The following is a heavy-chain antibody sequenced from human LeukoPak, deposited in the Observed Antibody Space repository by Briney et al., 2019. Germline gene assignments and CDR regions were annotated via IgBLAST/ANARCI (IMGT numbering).Heavy chain of an antibody. CDR1: GYTFTSYY. J-gene: IGHJ4*02. CDR3: AREGGDGDYERYYFDY. V-gene: IGHV1-46*01. CDR2: INPSGGST. D-gene: IGHD4-17*01. Sequence: ASVKVSCKASGYTFTSYYMHWVRQAPGQGLEWMGIINPSGGSTSYAQKFQGRVTMTRATSTSTVYMELSSLRSEDTAVYYCAREGGDGDYERYYFDYWGQGTLVTVSS.